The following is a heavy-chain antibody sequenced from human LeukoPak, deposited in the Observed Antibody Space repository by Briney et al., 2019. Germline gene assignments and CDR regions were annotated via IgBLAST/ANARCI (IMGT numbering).Heavy chain of an antibody. Sequence: ASVKVSCKASGYTFTGYYMHWVRQAPGQGLEWMGRINPNSGGTNSAQKFQGRVTLTRDTSISTAYMELNRLRSDDTAVYSCARDSSGWYTVDYWGQGTLVTVSS. D-gene: IGHD6-19*01. V-gene: IGHV1-2*06. CDR1: GYTFTGYY. CDR2: INPNSGGT. J-gene: IGHJ4*02. CDR3: ARDSSGWYTVDY.